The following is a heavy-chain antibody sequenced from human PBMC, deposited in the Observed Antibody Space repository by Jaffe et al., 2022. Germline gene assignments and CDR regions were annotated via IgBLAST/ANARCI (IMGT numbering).Heavy chain of an antibody. V-gene: IGHV5-51*01. CDR3: ARHSLPYIVATMPVDVFDI. J-gene: IGHJ3*02. D-gene: IGHD5-12*01. CDR1: GYSFTTYW. Sequence: EVQLVQSGAEVKKPGESLKISCKGSGYSFTTYWIGWVRQMPGKGLEWMGIIYPGDSDTRYSPSFQGQVTISADKSISTAYLQWSSLKASDTAMYYCARHSLPYIVATMPVDVFDIWGQGTMVTVSS. CDR2: IYPGDSDT.